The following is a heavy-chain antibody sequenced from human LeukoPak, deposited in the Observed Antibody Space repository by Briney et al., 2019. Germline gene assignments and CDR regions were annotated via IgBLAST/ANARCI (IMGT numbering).Heavy chain of an antibody. CDR3: ARDLSGGYDSSDY. CDR2: IIPILGIA. J-gene: IGHJ4*02. Sequence: SVKVSCKASGGTFSSYAISWVRQAPGQGLEWMGRIIPILGIANYAQKFQGRVTITADKSTSTAYMELSSLRSEDTAVYYCARDLSGGYDSSDYWGQGTLVTVSS. D-gene: IGHD5-12*01. CDR1: GGTFSSYA. V-gene: IGHV1-69*04.